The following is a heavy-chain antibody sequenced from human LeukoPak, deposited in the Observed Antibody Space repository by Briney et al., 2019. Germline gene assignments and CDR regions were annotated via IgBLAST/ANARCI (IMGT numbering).Heavy chain of an antibody. Sequence: PGGSLRLSCAASGFTYNYYSMNWVRQAPGKGLEWVSSISSSSRYIYYADPVKGRFTISRDNAKNSLYLQMNSLRAEDTAVYYCARDREEDYYMDVWGKGTTVTVSS. D-gene: IGHD3-10*01. J-gene: IGHJ6*03. CDR1: GFTYNYYS. CDR2: ISSSSRYI. V-gene: IGHV3-21*01. CDR3: ARDREEDYYMDV.